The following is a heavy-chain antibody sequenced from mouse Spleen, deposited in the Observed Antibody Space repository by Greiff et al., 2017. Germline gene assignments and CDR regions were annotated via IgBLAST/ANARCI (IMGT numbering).Heavy chain of an antibody. CDR3: AREDEGFAY. CDR1: GYSITSGYY. Sequence: EVQLVESGPGLVKPSQSLSLTCSVTGYSITSGYYWNWIRQFPGNKLEWMGYISYDGSNNYNPSLKNRISITRDTSKNQFFLKLNSVTTEDTATYYCAREDEGFAYWGQGTLVTVSA. V-gene: IGHV3-6*01. J-gene: IGHJ3*01. CDR2: ISYDGSN.